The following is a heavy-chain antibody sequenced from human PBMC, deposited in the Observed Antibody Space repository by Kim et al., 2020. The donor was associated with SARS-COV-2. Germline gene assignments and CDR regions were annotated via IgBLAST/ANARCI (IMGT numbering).Heavy chain of an antibody. Sequence: NPSLRGRVTISVDTSENQFSLKLSAVTAADTAVYYCAGSYWFSGSFGWFDPWGQGTLVTVSS. D-gene: IGHD1-26*01. V-gene: IGHV4-4*09. J-gene: IGHJ5*02. CDR3: AGSYWFSGSFGWFDP.